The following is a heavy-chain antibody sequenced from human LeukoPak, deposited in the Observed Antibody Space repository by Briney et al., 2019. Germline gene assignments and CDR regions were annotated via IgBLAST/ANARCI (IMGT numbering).Heavy chain of an antibody. Sequence: ASVKVSCKASGGTFSSYAISWVRQAPGQGLEWMGWISAYNGNTNYAQKLQGRVTMTTDTSTSTAYMELRSLRSDDTAVYYCARSPSYNWNDGGDYWGQGTLVTVSS. CDR2: ISAYNGNT. CDR3: ARSPSYNWNDGGDY. V-gene: IGHV1-18*01. D-gene: IGHD1-1*01. J-gene: IGHJ4*02. CDR1: GGTFSSYA.